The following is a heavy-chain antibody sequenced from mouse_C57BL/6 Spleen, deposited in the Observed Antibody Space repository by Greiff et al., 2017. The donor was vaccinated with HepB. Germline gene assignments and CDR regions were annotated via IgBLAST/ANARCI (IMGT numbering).Heavy chain of an antibody. D-gene: IGHD1-1*01. J-gene: IGHJ2*01. CDR1: GFTFSSYG. CDR2: ISSGGSYT. Sequence: DVKLVESGGDLVKPGGSLKLSCAASGFTFSSYGMSWVRQTPDKRLEWVATISSGGSYTYYPDSVKGRFTISRDNAKNTLYLQMSSLKSEDTAMYYCARRDYGSSLYFDYWGQGTTLTVSS. V-gene: IGHV5-6*02. CDR3: ARRDYGSSLYFDY.